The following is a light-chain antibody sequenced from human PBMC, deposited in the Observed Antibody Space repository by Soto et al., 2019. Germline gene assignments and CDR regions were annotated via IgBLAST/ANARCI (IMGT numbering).Light chain of an antibody. CDR2: EGS. CDR3: CSYAGSSTWV. Sequence: QSALTQPASVSGSLGQSVTISCTGTNSDVGGYNLVSWYQQHPGKAPKLMTYEGSKRPSGVSNRFSGSKSGNTASLTISGLQAEDEADYYCCSYAGSSTWVFGGETKLTVL. J-gene: IGLJ3*02. V-gene: IGLV2-23*01. CDR1: NSDVGGYNL.